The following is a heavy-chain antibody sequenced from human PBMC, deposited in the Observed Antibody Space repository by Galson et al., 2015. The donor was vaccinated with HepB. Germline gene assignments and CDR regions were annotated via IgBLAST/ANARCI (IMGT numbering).Heavy chain of an antibody. J-gene: IGHJ4*02. CDR1: GFTFSSYA. D-gene: IGHD6-19*01. CDR2: ISYDGSNK. Sequence: SLRLSCAASGFTFSSYAMHWVRQAPGKGLEWVAVISYDGSNKYYADSVKGRFTISRDNSKNTLYLQMNSLRAEDTAVYYCARGRRSSGWSGEVFNYWGQGTLVTVSS. V-gene: IGHV3-30-3*01. CDR3: ARGRRSSGWSGEVFNY.